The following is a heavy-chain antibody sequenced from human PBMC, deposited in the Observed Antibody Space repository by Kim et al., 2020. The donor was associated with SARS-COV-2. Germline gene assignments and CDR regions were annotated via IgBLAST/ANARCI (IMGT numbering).Heavy chain of an antibody. D-gene: IGHD2-8*01. Sequence: GGSLRLSCAASGFTFSASVMRWVRQAPGKGLEWDSTITGSGGSTFYADSVKGRFTISRDNSKNTLYLQMNSLRAADTDVYYCAKDHQWSFDYWGQGSLVTVAS. CDR3: AKDHQWSFDY. CDR1: GFTFSASV. CDR2: ITGSGGST. J-gene: IGHJ4*02. V-gene: IGHV3-23*01.